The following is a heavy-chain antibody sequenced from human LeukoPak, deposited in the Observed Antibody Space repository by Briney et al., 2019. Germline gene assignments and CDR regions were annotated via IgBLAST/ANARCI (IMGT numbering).Heavy chain of an antibody. CDR1: GITFSSYE. J-gene: IGHJ4*02. CDR3: ARQRSGSFDY. Sequence: GGSLRLSCAASGITFSSYEMNWVRQAPGKGLEWISHITSGGTTIYYADSVKGRFTISRDNAKNSLYLQMNSLRDEDTAVYYCARQRSGSFDYWGQGTLVTVSS. D-gene: IGHD1-26*01. V-gene: IGHV3-48*03. CDR2: ITSGGTTI.